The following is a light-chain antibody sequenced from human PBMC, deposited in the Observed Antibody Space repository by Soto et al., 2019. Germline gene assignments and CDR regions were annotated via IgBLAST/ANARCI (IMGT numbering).Light chain of an antibody. Sequence: ATQMTQSPSSLSASVGDRVTIACRASQGIRTELGWYQQKAGEAPKLLIYAASTLQSVVPPRFSGSGSGTDFTLTISSLQPEDFATYYCLQDYDYPRTFGQGTKVEMK. CDR2: AAS. CDR3: LQDYDYPRT. J-gene: IGKJ1*01. CDR1: QGIRTE. V-gene: IGKV1-6*01.